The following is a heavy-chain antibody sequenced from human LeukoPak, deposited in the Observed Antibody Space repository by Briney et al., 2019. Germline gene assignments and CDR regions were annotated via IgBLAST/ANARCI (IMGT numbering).Heavy chain of an antibody. CDR3: ARDRGIVGTTGYYYMDV. CDR2: IGSTI. CDR1: GFTFSDYY. J-gene: IGHJ6*03. D-gene: IGHD1-26*01. V-gene: IGHV3-11*04. Sequence: EGSLRLSCAASGFTFSDYYMSWIRQAPGKGLEWVSYIGSTIYYADSVKGRFTISRDNAKNSLYLQMNSLRAEDTAVYYCARDRGIVGTTGYYYMDVWGKGTTVTVSS.